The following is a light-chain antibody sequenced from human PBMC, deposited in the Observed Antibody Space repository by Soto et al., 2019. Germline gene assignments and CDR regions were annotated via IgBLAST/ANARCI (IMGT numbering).Light chain of an antibody. CDR2: EVT. V-gene: IGLV2-8*01. CDR3: CSYAASTSSSFV. Sequence: QSALTQPPSASGSPGQSVTISCTGTSSDVGGYNYVSWYQQYPGRAPKLMIYEVTNRPSGVPDRFSGSKSGNTASLTLSGPQAEDEDEYYCCSYAASTSSSFVFGGGTKLTVL. CDR1: SSDVGGYNY. J-gene: IGLJ3*02.